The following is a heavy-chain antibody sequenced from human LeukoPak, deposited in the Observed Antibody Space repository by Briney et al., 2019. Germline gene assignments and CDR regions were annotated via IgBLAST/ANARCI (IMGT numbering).Heavy chain of an antibody. J-gene: IGHJ4*02. V-gene: IGHV1-18*04. CDR2: IGAYNGDT. CDR1: GYTFTDFG. CDR3: ARAGRAVTSHFDS. Sequence: ASVEVSCKASGYTFTDFGITWVRQAPGQGLEWVGWIGAYNGDTNSAQKVQGRVTLTTDPSTSTAYMELKSLRSDDTAVYFRARAGRAVTSHFDSWGQGTLVTVSS. D-gene: IGHD4-17*01.